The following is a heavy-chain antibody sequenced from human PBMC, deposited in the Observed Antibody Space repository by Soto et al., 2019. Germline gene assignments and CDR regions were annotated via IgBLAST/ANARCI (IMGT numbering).Heavy chain of an antibody. D-gene: IGHD6-19*01. V-gene: IGHV3-30*18. Sequence: VQLVESGGGVVQPGRSLRLSCAASGFTFSDYAMHWVRQAPGKGLEWVAVVSHDGRNTHYADSVKGRFTISRDSSKXXXXXEXXXXRXEDXAVXYCAKGGRQWLVTSDFNYWGQGALVTVSS. J-gene: IGHJ4*02. CDR2: VSHDGRNT. CDR3: AKGGRQWLVTSDFNY. CDR1: GFTFSDYA.